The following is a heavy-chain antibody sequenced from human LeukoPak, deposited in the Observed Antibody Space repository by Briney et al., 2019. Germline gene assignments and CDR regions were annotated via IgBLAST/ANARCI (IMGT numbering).Heavy chain of an antibody. V-gene: IGHV1-69*13. D-gene: IGHD2-2*01. CDR3: ARGGPAAKNAFDI. Sequence: GASVKVSCKGSGGTFSSYAISWVRQAPGQGLEWMGGIIPIFGTANYAQKFQGRVTITADESTSTAYMELSSLRSEDTAVYYCARGGPAAKNAFDIWGQGTMVTVSS. J-gene: IGHJ3*02. CDR2: IIPIFGTA. CDR1: GGTFSSYA.